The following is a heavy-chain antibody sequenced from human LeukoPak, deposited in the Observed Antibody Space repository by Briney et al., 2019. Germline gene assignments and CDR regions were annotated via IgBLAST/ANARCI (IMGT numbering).Heavy chain of an antibody. D-gene: IGHD6-6*01. CDR2: IDWDDDK. V-gene: IGHV2-70*04. Sequence: ASGPALMKPTQTLTLTFTFSGLSLSTSGMRVSWIRQPPGKPLEWLARIDWDDDKFYSTSLKTRLTISKDTPKNQVVLTMTNMDPVDTATYYCARISSSSGNDYFDYWGQGTLVTVSS. CDR1: GLSLSTSGMR. CDR3: ARISSSSGNDYFDY. J-gene: IGHJ4*02.